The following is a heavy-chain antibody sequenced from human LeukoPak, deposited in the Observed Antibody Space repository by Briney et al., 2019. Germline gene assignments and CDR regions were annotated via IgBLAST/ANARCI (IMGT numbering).Heavy chain of an antibody. D-gene: IGHD1-26*01. CDR3: AKIIGGSYGEYYFDN. J-gene: IGHJ4*02. V-gene: IGHV4-59*01. CDR1: AGYISSYY. CDR2: IYYSGST. Sequence: ASEILSLACTVSAGYISSYYGSWLRQPPGEGLEWLGYIYYSGSTNYNPSLKSRVTISVDKSKYQFSLKLSSVKAAAQAVYYYAKIIGGSYGEYYFDNLGPRTLVTVSS.